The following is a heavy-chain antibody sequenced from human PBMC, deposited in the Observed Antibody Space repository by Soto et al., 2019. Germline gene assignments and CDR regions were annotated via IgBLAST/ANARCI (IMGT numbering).Heavy chain of an antibody. V-gene: IGHV1-18*01. Sequence: ASVKVSCKASGYTFTSYGISWVRQAPGQGLEWMGWISAYNGNTNYAQKLQGRVTMTTDTSTSTAYMELRSLRSDDTAVYYCARDGYYYDSSGSSVPNYYYGMDVWGQGTKVTVSS. D-gene: IGHD3-22*01. J-gene: IGHJ6*02. CDR2: ISAYNGNT. CDR1: GYTFTSYG. CDR3: ARDGYYYDSSGSSVPNYYYGMDV.